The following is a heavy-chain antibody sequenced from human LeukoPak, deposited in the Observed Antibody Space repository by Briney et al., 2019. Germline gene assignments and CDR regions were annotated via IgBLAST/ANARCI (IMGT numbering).Heavy chain of an antibody. Sequence: SETLSLTGTVSGGSISSYYWSWIRQPPGKGLEWIGYIYYSGSTNYNPSLKSRVTISVDTSKNQFSLKLSSVTAADTAVYYCARLFLPESEYHNWFDPWGQGTLVTVSS. J-gene: IGHJ5*02. D-gene: IGHD1-14*01. V-gene: IGHV4-59*01. CDR3: ARLFLPESEYHNWFDP. CDR2: IYYSGST. CDR1: GGSISSYY.